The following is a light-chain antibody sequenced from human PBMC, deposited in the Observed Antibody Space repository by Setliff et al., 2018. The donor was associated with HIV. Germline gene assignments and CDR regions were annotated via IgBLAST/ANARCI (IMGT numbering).Light chain of an antibody. CDR1: NIGSKS. V-gene: IGLV3-21*01. CDR2: YDP. CDR3: QVWDSTTDHYV. Sequence: YELTQPPSVSLAPGETATITCGGNNIGSKSVHWYQQKPGQAPVLVIFYDPDRLSGIPERFSGSNSGNTATLTISRVDAGDEADYYCQVWDSTTDHYVFGSGTKV. J-gene: IGLJ1*01.